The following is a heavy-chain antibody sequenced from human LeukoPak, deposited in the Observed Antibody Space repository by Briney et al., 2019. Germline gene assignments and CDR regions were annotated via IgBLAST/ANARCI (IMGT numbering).Heavy chain of an antibody. D-gene: IGHD3-9*01. CDR2: ISSSSSTI. Sequence: GGSLRLSCAASGFTFSSYSMNWVRQAPGKGLEWVSYISSSSSTIYYADSVKGRFTISRDNAKNSLYLQMNSLRAEDTAVYYCARISRYVRYYYGMDVWGQGTTVTVSS. V-gene: IGHV3-48*01. J-gene: IGHJ6*02. CDR3: ARISRYVRYYYGMDV. CDR1: GFTFSSYS.